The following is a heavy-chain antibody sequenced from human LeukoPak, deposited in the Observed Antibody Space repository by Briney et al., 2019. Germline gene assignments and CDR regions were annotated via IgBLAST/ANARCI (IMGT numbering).Heavy chain of an antibody. J-gene: IGHJ4*02. Sequence: GGSLRLSCAASGLTFSNVWMNWVRQAPGKGLDWVGRIKSRSDRGTTDYAAPVKGRFTISRDDSKNTLYLQMSGLKTEDTAVYYCTTDPPKYCSSTSCPTGYWGQGTLVTVSS. CDR2: IKSRSDRGTT. D-gene: IGHD2-2*01. CDR1: GLTFSNVW. V-gene: IGHV3-15*01. CDR3: TTDPPKYCSSTSCPTGY.